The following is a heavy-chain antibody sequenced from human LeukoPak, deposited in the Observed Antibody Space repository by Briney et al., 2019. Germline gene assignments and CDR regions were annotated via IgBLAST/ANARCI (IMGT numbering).Heavy chain of an antibody. J-gene: IGHJ5*02. D-gene: IGHD3-3*01. CDR1: GYTLTELS. CDR3: ATQGPYYDFWSGLWWFDP. Sequence: ASVKVSCKVSGYTLTELSMHWVRQAPGKGLEWMGGFDPEDGETIYAQKFQGRVTMTEDTSTDTAYMELSSLRSEDTAVYYCATQGPYYDFWSGLWWFDPWGQGTLVTVSS. CDR2: FDPEDGET. V-gene: IGHV1-24*01.